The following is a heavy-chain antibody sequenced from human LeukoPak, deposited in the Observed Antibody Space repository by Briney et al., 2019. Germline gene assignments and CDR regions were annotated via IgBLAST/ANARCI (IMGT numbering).Heavy chain of an antibody. J-gene: IGHJ4*02. Sequence: GGTLRLSCAASGFIFSSHGMNWVRQAPGKGLEWVSGISPSGDATFYADSVKGRFTISRDNARNSLYLQMDNLRAEDTGVYYCARDFYDGFALDYWGQGTLVTVSS. CDR3: ARDFYDGFALDY. CDR1: GFIFSSHG. D-gene: IGHD2/OR15-2a*01. CDR2: ISPSGDAT. V-gene: IGHV3-23*01.